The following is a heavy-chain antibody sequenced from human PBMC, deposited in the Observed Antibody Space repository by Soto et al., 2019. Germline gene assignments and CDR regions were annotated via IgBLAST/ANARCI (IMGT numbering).Heavy chain of an antibody. V-gene: IGHV1-18*01. CDR2: ISGYNGKT. CDR3: AREGDRPYYYYGMDV. J-gene: IGHJ6*02. D-gene: IGHD3-16*01. Sequence: QVQLVQSGNEVKKPGASVNVSCKASGYSFTRYGISWVRQAPGQGLEWMGWISGYNGKTKYAQKLQGRLSMTTDTSTSTAYMELRSLGSDDTAVYYCAREGDRPYYYYGMDVWGQGTTVTVSS. CDR1: GYSFTRYG.